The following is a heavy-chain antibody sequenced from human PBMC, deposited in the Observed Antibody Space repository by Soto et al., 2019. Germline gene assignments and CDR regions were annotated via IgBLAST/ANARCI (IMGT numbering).Heavy chain of an antibody. CDR2: INWSGEST. Sequence: EVQLMESGGRVVRPGGSLTLSCAASGFSFDVYGMIWVRQAPGKGLEWVSGINWSGESTDDADSVKGRFTISRDNAKNSLVLLMNGLGAENTALYLCARAPEWPKRGGSFDIWVQGTLVTVSS. CDR3: ARAPEWPKRGGSFDI. CDR1: GFSFDVYG. J-gene: IGHJ3*02. D-gene: IGHD3-16*01. V-gene: IGHV3-20*01.